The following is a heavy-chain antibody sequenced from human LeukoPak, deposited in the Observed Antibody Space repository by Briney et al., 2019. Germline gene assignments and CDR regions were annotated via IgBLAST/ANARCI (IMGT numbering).Heavy chain of an antibody. Sequence: PSETLSLTCTVSGGSISTSSYYWGWVRQPPGKGLEWIGNIFYSGSTYYSPSLKSRVTISVDTSKKPFSLKLSSVTAPDTGVYYCAREGWQWLVHAFDTWGQGKMVTVSS. CDR1: GGSISTSSYY. J-gene: IGHJ3*02. CDR2: IFYSGST. D-gene: IGHD6-19*01. CDR3: AREGWQWLVHAFDT. V-gene: IGHV4-39*07.